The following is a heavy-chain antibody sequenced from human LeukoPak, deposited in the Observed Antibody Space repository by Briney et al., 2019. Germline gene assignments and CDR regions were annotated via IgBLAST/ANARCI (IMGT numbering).Heavy chain of an antibody. V-gene: IGHV3-64D*06. J-gene: IGHJ1*01. CDR1: GFTSTIYT. Sequence: GGSLRLSCSASGFTSTIYTMHWVRQAPGKGLEYVSAISSNGGTTYYADSVKGRFFISRDNSKNTLLLQLSSLRPEDTAVYYCVRDDVYYYDSSGYPHWGQGTLVTVSS. D-gene: IGHD3-22*01. CDR3: VRDDVYYYDSSGYPH. CDR2: ISSNGGTT.